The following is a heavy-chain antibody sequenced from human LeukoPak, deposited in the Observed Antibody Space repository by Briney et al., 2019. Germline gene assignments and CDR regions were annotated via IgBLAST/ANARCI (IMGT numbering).Heavy chain of an antibody. J-gene: IGHJ4*02. CDR2: IYYSGST. CDR3: ATLSRAGYSYGYHLDY. D-gene: IGHD5-18*01. CDR1: GGSINNYY. Sequence: SETLSLTCTVSGGSINNYYWSWIRQPPGKGLEWIGYIYYSGSTNYNPSLKSRVTISVDTSKNQFSLKLSSVTAADTAVYYCATLSRAGYSYGYHLDYWGQGTLVTVSS. V-gene: IGHV4-59*08.